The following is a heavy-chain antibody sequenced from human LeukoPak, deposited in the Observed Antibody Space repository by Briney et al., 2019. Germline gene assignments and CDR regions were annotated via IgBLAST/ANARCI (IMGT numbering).Heavy chain of an antibody. J-gene: IGHJ4*02. CDR3: ARADSYGSSFDY. CDR1: GFIFDDYA. CDR2: IAWNSDII. Sequence: GGSLRLSCAASGFIFDDYAMHWVRQVPGKGLEWVSGIAWNSDIIGYADSVKGRFTISRDNAKNSLYLQMNSLRAEDTAVYYCARADSYGSSFDYWGQGTLVTVSS. D-gene: IGHD5-18*01. V-gene: IGHV3-9*01.